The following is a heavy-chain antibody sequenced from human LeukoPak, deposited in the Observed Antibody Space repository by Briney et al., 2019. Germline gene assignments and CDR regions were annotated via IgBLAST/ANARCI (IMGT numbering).Heavy chain of an antibody. V-gene: IGHV4-34*01. CDR1: GGSFSGYY. J-gene: IGHJ2*01. CDR3: WEQLVNGVRGWYFDL. Sequence: SETLSLTCAVYGGSFSGYYWSWIRQPPGKGLEWIGEINHSGSTNYNLSLKSRVTISVDTSKNQFSLKLSSVTAADTAVYYCWEQLVNGVRGWYFDLWGRGTLVTVSS. CDR2: INHSGST. D-gene: IGHD6-6*01.